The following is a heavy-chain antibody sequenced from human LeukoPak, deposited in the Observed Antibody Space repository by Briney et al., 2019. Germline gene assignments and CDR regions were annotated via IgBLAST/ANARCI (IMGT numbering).Heavy chain of an antibody. CDR1: GGSMSSYY. CDR3: ARHRYYDSNGSLNWLDP. D-gene: IGHD3-22*01. CDR2: IYYSGST. Sequence: SETLSLTCYVSGGSMSSYYWSWIRQPPGKGLERIGYIYYSGSTNYNPSIRSRVTISLDTSKNQFSLNLSSVTAADTAVYYCARHRYYDSNGSLNWLDPWGQGTQVTVSS. V-gene: IGHV4-59*08. J-gene: IGHJ5*02.